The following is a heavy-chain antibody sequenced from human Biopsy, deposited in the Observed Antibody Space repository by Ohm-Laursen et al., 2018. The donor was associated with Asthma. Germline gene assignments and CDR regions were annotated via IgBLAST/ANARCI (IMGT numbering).Heavy chain of an antibody. CDR2: IDWEDDT. J-gene: IGHJ3*01. CDR1: GFSVSTRGMS. D-gene: IGHD5-12*01. V-gene: IGHV2-70*04. CDR3: GRHNDY. Sequence: PTQTLTLTCSCSGFSVSTRGMSVSWIRQPPGKALEWLARIDWEDDTFYSTPLRTRLTISKDTSKNQVVLTMTNMDPVDTAIYFCGRHNDYWGQGTMVTVSS.